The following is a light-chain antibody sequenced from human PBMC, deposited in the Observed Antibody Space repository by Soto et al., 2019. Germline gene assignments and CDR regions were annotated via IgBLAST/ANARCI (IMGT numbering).Light chain of an antibody. CDR3: NSYTGSNTCV. J-gene: IGLJ2*01. V-gene: IGLV2-14*03. CDR1: SSDVGAFNY. Sequence: QPVLTQPASVSGSPGQAITISCSGTSSDVGAFNYVSWYQQHPGKAPKLMIYDVSNRPSGVSNRFSGSKSGNTASLTISGLRAGDEADYSCNSYTGSNTCVFGGGTKVTV. CDR2: DVS.